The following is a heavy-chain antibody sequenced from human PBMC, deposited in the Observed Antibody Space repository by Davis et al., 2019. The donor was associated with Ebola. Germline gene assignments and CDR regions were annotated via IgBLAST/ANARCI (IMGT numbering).Heavy chain of an antibody. CDR1: GGTFSSYA. CDR2: MNPNSGNT. CDR3: ARYLAATATGGFDP. Sequence: AASVKVSCKASGGTFSSYAISWVRQATGQGLEWMGWMNPNSGNTGYAQKFQGRVTMTRDTSTSTVYMELSSLRSEDTAVYYCARYLAATATGGFDPWGQGTLVTVSS. J-gene: IGHJ5*02. D-gene: IGHD2-15*01. V-gene: IGHV1-8*02.